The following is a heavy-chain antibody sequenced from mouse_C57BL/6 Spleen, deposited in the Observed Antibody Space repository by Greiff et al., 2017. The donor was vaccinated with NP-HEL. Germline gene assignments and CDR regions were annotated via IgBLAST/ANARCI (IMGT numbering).Heavy chain of an antibody. CDR3: ARGPISYGSSCWYFDV. D-gene: IGHD1-1*01. CDR1: GYTFTSYW. J-gene: IGHJ1*03. CDR2: IDPSDSET. Sequence: QVQLQQSGAELVRPGSSVKLSCKASGYTFTSYWMHWVKQRPIQGLEWIGNIDPSDSETHYNQKFKDKATLTVDKSSSTAYMQLSSLTSEDSAVYDCARGPISYGSSCWYFDVWGTGTTVTVSS. V-gene: IGHV1-52*01.